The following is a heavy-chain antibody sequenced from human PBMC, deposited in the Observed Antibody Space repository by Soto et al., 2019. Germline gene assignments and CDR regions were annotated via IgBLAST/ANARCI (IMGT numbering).Heavy chain of an antibody. CDR2: TRNKAKSYTT. CDR1: GFTFSDHY. CDR3: ARGRDDYGDYYFDD. V-gene: IGHV3-72*01. D-gene: IGHD4-17*01. Sequence: PGGSLRLSCAASGFTFSDHYMDWVRQAPGKGLEGVGRTRNKAKSYTTEYAASVKGRFTISRDDSKNSLYLQMNSLKTEDTAVYYCARGRDDYGDYYFDDWGQGTLVTVSS. J-gene: IGHJ4*02.